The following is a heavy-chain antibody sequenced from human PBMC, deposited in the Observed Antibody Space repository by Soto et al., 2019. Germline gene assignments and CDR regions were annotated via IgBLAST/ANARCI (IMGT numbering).Heavy chain of an antibody. Sequence: PSETLSLTCAVSGGSIISGGYSWSWIRQPPGKGLEWIGYIYHSGSTYYNPSLKSRVTISVDRSKNQFSLKLSSVTAADTAVYYCARAQFDFWSGYLNWGQGTLVTVSS. CDR1: GGSIISGGYS. D-gene: IGHD3-3*01. V-gene: IGHV4-30-2*01. CDR3: ARAQFDFWSGYLN. J-gene: IGHJ4*02. CDR2: IYHSGST.